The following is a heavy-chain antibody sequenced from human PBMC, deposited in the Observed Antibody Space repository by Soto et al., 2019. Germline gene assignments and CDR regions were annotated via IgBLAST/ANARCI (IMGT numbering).Heavy chain of an antibody. CDR3: ARGGYSSTWSNLLDRSGLDV. CDR1: GGTFSSYA. V-gene: IGHV1-69*06. D-gene: IGHD6-13*01. Sequence: SVKVSCKTSGGTFSSYAISWVRQAPGQGLEWMGGIVPLFRTTNYAQKFQGRVTIPADTSTYTVDMELSGLRSGDTAVYYCARGGYSSTWSNLLDRSGLDVWGQGTTVTVSS. J-gene: IGHJ6*02. CDR2: IVPLFRTT.